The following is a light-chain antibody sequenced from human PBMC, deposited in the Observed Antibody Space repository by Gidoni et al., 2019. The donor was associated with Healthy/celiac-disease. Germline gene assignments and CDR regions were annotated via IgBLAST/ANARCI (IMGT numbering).Light chain of an antibody. CDR2: KAS. V-gene: IGKV1-5*03. J-gene: IGKJ2*01. Sequence: DIQMTQSPYTLSAYVGDRVTITCRASQSISSWLAWYQQKPGKAPKLLIYKASSLESGVPSRFIGSGSVTEFTLTISSLQPDDFSTYYCQQYNSYSGMYTFGQGTKLEIK. CDR1: QSISSW. CDR3: QQYNSYSGMYT.